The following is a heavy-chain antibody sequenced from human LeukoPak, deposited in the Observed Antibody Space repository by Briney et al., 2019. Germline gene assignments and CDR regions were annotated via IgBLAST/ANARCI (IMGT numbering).Heavy chain of an antibody. CDR1: GYTFTSYS. D-gene: IGHD6-6*01. V-gene: IGHV1-18*01. Sequence: ASVKVSCKASGYTFTSYSINWVRQAPGQGLEWMGWISTYNGNTNYAQKLQGRVTMTTDTSTSTAYMELRSLRSDDTAVYYCAKDRWKDGSSSFDNWGQGTLVTVSS. CDR2: ISTYNGNT. CDR3: AKDRWKDGSSSFDN. J-gene: IGHJ4*02.